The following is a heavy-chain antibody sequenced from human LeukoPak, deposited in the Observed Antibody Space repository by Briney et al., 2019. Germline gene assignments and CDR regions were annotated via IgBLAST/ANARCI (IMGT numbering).Heavy chain of an antibody. CDR1: GFIFRSYA. J-gene: IGHJ4*02. D-gene: IGHD6-19*01. V-gene: IGHV3-23*01. CDR3: AKDARRSSGWYFFDH. CDR2: ISGSGSAK. Sequence: GGSLRLSCAASGFIFRSYAMSWVRQAPGKGLEWVTTISGSGSAKYYAESVEGRFTISRDNSKNTLYMQMNSLRAEDTALYYCAKDARRSSGWYFFDHWGQGTLVTVSS.